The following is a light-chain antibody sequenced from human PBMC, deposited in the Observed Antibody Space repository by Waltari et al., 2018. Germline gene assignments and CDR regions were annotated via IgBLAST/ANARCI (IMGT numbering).Light chain of an antibody. V-gene: IGKV1-17*01. CDR1: QGISNY. CDR2: AAS. J-gene: IGKJ2*03. CDR3: LQSKSQPPYR. Sequence: DIQMTQSPSSLSASVGDRVTLTCRASQGISNYLSWYQQKPGKVPKRLIYAASSLESGVPSRFSGSGSGTQFTLSISSLQPEDSAVYYCLQSKSQPPYRFGQGTKVEIK.